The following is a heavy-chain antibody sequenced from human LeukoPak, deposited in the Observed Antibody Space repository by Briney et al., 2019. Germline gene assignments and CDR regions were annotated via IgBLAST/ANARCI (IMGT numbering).Heavy chain of an antibody. CDR1: GDSVSSNSAA. V-gene: IGHV6-1*01. J-gene: IGHJ4*02. CDR2: TYRTSRWYN. D-gene: IGHD6-13*01. Sequence: SQTLSLTCAISGDSVSSNSAAWNWITQSPSRGLEGLGRTYRTSRWYNDYAVSVKSRITINPDKSKNQFSLQLSSVTPEDTAVYYCARDLPPGAAGVTGPFDYWGQGTLVTVSA. CDR3: ARDLPPGAAGVTGPFDY.